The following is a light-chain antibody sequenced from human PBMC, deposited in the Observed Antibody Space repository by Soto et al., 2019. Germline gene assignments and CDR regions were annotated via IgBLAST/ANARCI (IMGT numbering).Light chain of an antibody. CDR3: QQSYSAPQT. CDR2: PAS. Sequence: DIQMTHSPSSLSASVGYRVTITCRASQTVTTYVNWYQQKPGKAPKLLIYPASSLQSGVPSRFGGSGSGTDFTLTISSRQPEDFATYYCQQSYSAPQTFGQGTKVEI. J-gene: IGKJ1*01. CDR1: QTVTTY. V-gene: IGKV1-39*01.